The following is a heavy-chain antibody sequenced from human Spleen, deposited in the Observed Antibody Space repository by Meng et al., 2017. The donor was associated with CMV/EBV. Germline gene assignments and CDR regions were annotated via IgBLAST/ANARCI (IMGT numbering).Heavy chain of an antibody. CDR2: IWSDESNK. D-gene: IGHD3-9*01. CDR1: GFTFSSYG. Sequence: SGFTFSSYGMHWVRQEPGKGLEWVANIWSDESNKKYIDSVKGRFTISRDNSKNMLWLQMTSLRAEDTAVYYCAKDSLPYDSYDGYFDYWGQGALVTVSS. J-gene: IGHJ4*02. CDR3: AKDSLPYDSYDGYFDY. V-gene: IGHV3-33*06.